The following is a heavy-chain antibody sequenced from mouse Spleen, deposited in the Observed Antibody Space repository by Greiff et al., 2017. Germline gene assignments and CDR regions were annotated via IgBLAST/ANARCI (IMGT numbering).Heavy chain of an antibody. CDR2: IDPENGDT. V-gene: IGHV14-4*01. D-gene: IGHD2-13*01. CDR1: GFNIKDDY. CDR3: TTYYGDFCDY. J-gene: IGHJ2*01. Sequence: VQLKQSGAELVRPGASVKLSCTASGFNIKDDYMHWVKQRPEQGLEWIGWIDPENGDTEYASKFQGKATITADTSSNTAYLQLSSLTSEDTAVYYCTTYYGDFCDYWGQGTTLTVSS.